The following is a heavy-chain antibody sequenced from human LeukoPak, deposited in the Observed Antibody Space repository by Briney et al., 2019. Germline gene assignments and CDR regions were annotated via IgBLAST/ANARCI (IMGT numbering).Heavy chain of an antibody. D-gene: IGHD3-22*01. CDR1: GFTFSSYE. CDR2: ISESSVYI. Sequence: GGSLRLSCAASGFTFSSYEMNWVRHAPGKGLEWVSSISESSVYINYADSVKGRFTISRDNAKYSLYLQMTNLRAEDTAVYSFSWSDYDSRWYPYSDCDNWGQGTLVTVSS. J-gene: IGHJ4*02. V-gene: IGHV3-21*01. CDR3: SWSDYDSRWYPYSDCDN.